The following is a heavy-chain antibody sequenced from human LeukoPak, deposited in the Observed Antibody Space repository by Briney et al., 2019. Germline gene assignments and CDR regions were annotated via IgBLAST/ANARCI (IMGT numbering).Heavy chain of an antibody. Sequence: SETLSLTCTVSGGSISSSGYYWGWIRQPPGKGLEWIGSIYYGGSTYYSPSLKSRVTISVDTSKNQFSLKLSSVTAADTAVYYCARLVRSSSSWPDAFDIWGQGTLVTVSS. CDR1: GGSISSSGYY. V-gene: IGHV4-39*01. CDR3: ARLVRSSSSWPDAFDI. J-gene: IGHJ3*02. D-gene: IGHD6-19*01. CDR2: IYYGGST.